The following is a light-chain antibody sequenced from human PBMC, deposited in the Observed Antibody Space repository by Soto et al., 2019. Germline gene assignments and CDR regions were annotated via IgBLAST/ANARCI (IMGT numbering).Light chain of an antibody. Sequence: IQVTQSPSSLSASVGDRVTITCRASQGISSYLAWYQQNPGKAPKLLIYAASNLQSGVTSRFSGSGSRTDFTLTLTSLHPEDFATYYCQQLNSYPPTSGGGNKV. CDR1: QGISSY. V-gene: IGKV1-9*01. J-gene: IGKJ4*01. CDR3: QQLNSYPPT. CDR2: AAS.